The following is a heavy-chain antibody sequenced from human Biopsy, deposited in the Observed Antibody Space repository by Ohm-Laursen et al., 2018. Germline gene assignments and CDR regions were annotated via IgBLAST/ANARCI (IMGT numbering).Heavy chain of an antibody. CDR1: GGSISSDY. CDR2: IYYSGSA. Sequence: TLSLTCTVSGGSISSDYWSWIRQTPGKGLEWIGYIYYSGSANYNPSLKSRVTISVDTSKNQFSLRLNSVTAADTAVYYCARATNSTSWPYYYFYGMDVWGQGTTVTVSS. CDR3: ARATNSTSWPYYYFYGMDV. V-gene: IGHV4-59*01. D-gene: IGHD2/OR15-2a*01. J-gene: IGHJ6*02.